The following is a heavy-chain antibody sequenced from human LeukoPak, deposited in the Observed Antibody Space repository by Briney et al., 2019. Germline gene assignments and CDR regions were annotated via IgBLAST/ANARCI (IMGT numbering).Heavy chain of an antibody. J-gene: IGHJ3*01. V-gene: IGHV3-21*03. CDR1: GFTFSDYS. CDR2: ISSSI. CDR3: TTDRPGRGGYYY. D-gene: IGHD3-22*01. Sequence: GGSLRLSCAASGFTFSDYSMNWVRQAPGKGLEWVSFISSSIYYADPVKGRFTISRDNAKNSLYLQMNSLKTEDTAVYYCTTDRPGRGGYYYWGQGTMVTVSS.